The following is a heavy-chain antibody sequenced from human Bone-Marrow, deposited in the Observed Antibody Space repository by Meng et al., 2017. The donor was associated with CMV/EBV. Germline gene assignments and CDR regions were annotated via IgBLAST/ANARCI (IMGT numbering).Heavy chain of an antibody. Sequence: GESLKISCAASGFTFSDHYMDWVRQAPGKGLEWVASISSTSAYIYYAESVEGRFIISRDNAKSSLYLTMDNLAVEDTAVYYCATGATLDYWGQGTLVTVS. J-gene: IGHJ4*02. D-gene: IGHD3-10*01. CDR2: ISSTSAYI. CDR1: GFTFSDHY. V-gene: IGHV3-69-1*02. CDR3: ATGATLDY.